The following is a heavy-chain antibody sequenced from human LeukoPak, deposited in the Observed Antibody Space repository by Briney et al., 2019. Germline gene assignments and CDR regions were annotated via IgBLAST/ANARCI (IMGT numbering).Heavy chain of an antibody. CDR1: TFTINIYA. J-gene: IGHJ3*02. D-gene: IGHD4-17*01. CDR2: ITVNGRGT. Sequence: GGSLRLSCAPSTFTINIYAMTWVRQAPGKGLEWVSSITVNGRGTSYADSVKGRFTISRDNSKNTLCLQMNSLRAEDTAIYYCAKDPNGDYVGAFDSWDQGTMVTVSS. V-gene: IGHV3-23*01. CDR3: AKDPNGDYVGAFDS.